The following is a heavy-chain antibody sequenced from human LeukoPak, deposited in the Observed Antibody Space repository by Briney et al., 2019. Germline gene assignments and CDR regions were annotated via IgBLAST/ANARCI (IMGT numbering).Heavy chain of an antibody. CDR2: ISFDGSNK. D-gene: IGHD1-1*01. Sequence: PGGSLRLSCAASGFTFSTYAMHWVRQAPGKGLEWVAIISFDGSNKYYADSVKGRFTISRDSSKNTLYLQMHRLRAEDTAVYYCARERQLERLAFGKEGSAFDYWGQGTLVTVSS. V-gene: IGHV3-30*04. CDR1: GFTFSTYA. CDR3: ARERQLERLAFGKEGSAFDY. J-gene: IGHJ4*02.